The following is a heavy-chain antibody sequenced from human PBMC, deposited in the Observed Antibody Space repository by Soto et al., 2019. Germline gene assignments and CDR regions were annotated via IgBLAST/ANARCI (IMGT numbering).Heavy chain of an antibody. J-gene: IGHJ4*02. CDR3: PLFSGGVV. CDR2: INTGNGNT. CDR1: GYTFTYYA. V-gene: IGHV1-3*04. D-gene: IGHD2-21*01. Sequence: QVQLVQSGPEVKKPGASVKVSCKTSGYTFTYYALHWVRQAPGQGLQWMGWINTGNGNTKYSQNLQGRLTITRDTPAPTFYMELSSRRSEDRAFYFCPLFSGGVVGGKEPLVTVSP.